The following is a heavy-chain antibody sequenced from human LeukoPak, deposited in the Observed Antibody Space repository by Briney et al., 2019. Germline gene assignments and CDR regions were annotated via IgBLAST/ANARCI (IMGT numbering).Heavy chain of an antibody. V-gene: IGHV3-43*02. CDR3: ARAVAGGRFNY. D-gene: IGHD6-19*01. CDR1: GFTFDDYA. Sequence: GGSLRLSCAASGFTFDDYAMHWVRQAPGKGLEWVSLISGDGGSTYYADSVKGRFTISRDNAKNSLYLQMNSLRAEDTAVYYCARAVAGGRFNYWGQGTLVTVSS. J-gene: IGHJ4*02. CDR2: ISGDGGST.